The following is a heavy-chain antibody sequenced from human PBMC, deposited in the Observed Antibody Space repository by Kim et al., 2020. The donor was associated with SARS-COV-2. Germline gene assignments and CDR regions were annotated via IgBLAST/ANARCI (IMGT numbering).Heavy chain of an antibody. V-gene: IGHV7-4-1*02. Sequence: ASVKVSCKASGYTFTSYAMNWVRQAPGQGLEWMGWINTNTGNSTYAQGFTGRFVFSLDTSVSTAYLQISSLKAEDTAVYYCARDRYPYGQGWFGPWGQGTLVTVAS. CDR1: GYTFTSYA. CDR3: ARDRYPYGQGWFGP. D-gene: IGHD2-2*02. CDR2: INTNTGNS. J-gene: IGHJ5*02.